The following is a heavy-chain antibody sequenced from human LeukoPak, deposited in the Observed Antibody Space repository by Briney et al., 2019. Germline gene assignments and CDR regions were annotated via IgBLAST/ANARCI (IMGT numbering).Heavy chain of an antibody. D-gene: IGHD5-12*01. Sequence: HTGGSLRLSCAASGFTFSSYAMSWVRQAPGKGLEWISTISGSGSSTDFADSVKGRFTIFRDNSKNTLNLQMNNLRAEDTAIYYCAPDPNKWLRNYWGQGTLVTVSS. V-gene: IGHV3-23*01. CDR2: ISGSGSST. CDR3: APDPNKWLRNY. CDR1: GFTFSSYA. J-gene: IGHJ4*02.